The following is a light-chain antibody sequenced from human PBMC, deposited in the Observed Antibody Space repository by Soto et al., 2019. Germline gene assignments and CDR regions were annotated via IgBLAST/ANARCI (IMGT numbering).Light chain of an antibody. V-gene: IGKV3-20*01. Sequence: EIVLTQSPGTLSLSLGETATLSCRASQSVSRSYLAWYQQKPGQAPRLLLYGASSRPAGIPDRFSWSGSGTDFTLTINRVEPEDFAVYYYQQYGSSPWMFGHGTQVEIE. CDR2: GAS. J-gene: IGKJ1*01. CDR3: QQYGSSPWM. CDR1: QSVSRSY.